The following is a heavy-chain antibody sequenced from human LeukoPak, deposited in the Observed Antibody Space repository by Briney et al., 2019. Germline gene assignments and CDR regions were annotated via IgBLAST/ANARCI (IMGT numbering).Heavy chain of an antibody. Sequence: SQTLSLTCTVSGGSISSGSYYWSWIRQPAGKGLEWIGRIYTSGSTNYNPSLKSRVTISVDTSKNQFSLKLSSVTAADTAVYYCARGYDDSSGDDAFDIWGQGTMVTVSS. J-gene: IGHJ3*02. CDR3: ARGYDDSSGDDAFDI. CDR2: IYTSGST. D-gene: IGHD3-22*01. V-gene: IGHV4-61*02. CDR1: GGSISSGSYY.